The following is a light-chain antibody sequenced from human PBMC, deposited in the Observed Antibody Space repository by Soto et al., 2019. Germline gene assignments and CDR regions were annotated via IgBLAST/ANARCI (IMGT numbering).Light chain of an antibody. J-gene: IGKJ2*02. V-gene: IGKV2-28*01. CDR1: QSLLHSNGYNY. CDR3: MQALQTPCT. CDR2: LGS. Sequence: DIVMTQSPLSLPVTPGEPASISCRSSQSLLHSNGYNYLDWYLQKPGQSPQLLIYLGSNRASGVPDRFSGSGSGTDFTLKISRVXAEDVGVYYCMQALQTPCTFGQGTKLEIX.